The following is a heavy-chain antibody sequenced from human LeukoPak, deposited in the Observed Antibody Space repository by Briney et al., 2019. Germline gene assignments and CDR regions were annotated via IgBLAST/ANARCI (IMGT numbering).Heavy chain of an antibody. V-gene: IGHV3-15*01. D-gene: IGHD5-18*01. CDR3: TTDPEVYSYGLWADY. CDR1: GFTFSNAW. CDR2: IKSKTDGGTT. J-gene: IGHJ4*02. Sequence: GGSLRLSCAASGFTFSNAWMSWVRPAPGKGLEWVGRIKSKTDGGTTDYAAPVKGIFTISRDDSKNTLYLQMNSLKTEDTAVYYCTTDPEVYSYGLWADYWGQGTLVAVSS.